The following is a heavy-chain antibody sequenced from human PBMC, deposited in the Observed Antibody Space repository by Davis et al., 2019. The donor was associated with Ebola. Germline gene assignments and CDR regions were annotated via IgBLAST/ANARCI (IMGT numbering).Heavy chain of an antibody. CDR2: ISAYNGNT. J-gene: IGHJ6*02. Sequence: ASVKVSCKASGYTFTSYGISWVRQAPGQGLEWMGWISAYNGNTNYAQKLQGRVTMTTDTSTSTAYMELSSLRSEDSAVYFCASSPPPAWQPYYYYGMDVWGQGTTVIVSS. D-gene: IGHD5-24*01. CDR1: GYTFTSYG. CDR3: ASSPPPAWQPYYYYGMDV. V-gene: IGHV1-18*01.